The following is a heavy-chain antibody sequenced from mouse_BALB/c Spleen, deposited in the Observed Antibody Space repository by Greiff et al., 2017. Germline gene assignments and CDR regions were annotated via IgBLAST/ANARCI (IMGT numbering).Heavy chain of an antibody. Sequence: DVQLVESGGGLVKPGGSRKLSCAASGFTFSDYGMAWVRQAPGKGPEWVAFISNLAYSIYYADTVTGRFTISRENAKNTLYLEMSNLRSEDTAMYYCARDKRGAMDYWGQGTSVTVSS. CDR3: ARDKRGAMDY. CDR2: ISNLAYSI. V-gene: IGHV5-15*02. J-gene: IGHJ4*01. CDR1: GFTFSDYG.